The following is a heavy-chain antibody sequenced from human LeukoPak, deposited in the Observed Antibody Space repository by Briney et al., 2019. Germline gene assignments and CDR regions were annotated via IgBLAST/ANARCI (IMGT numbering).Heavy chain of an antibody. CDR3: ARPSGSYDAFDI. CDR2: INPNSGGT. Sequence: ASVTVSFKASGYTFTVYYMHWVRQAPGQGLEWMGWINPNSGGTNYAQKFQGRVTMTRDTSISTAYMELSRLRSDDTAVYYCARPSGSYDAFDIWGQGTMVTVSS. D-gene: IGHD1-26*01. V-gene: IGHV1-2*02. J-gene: IGHJ3*02. CDR1: GYTFTVYY.